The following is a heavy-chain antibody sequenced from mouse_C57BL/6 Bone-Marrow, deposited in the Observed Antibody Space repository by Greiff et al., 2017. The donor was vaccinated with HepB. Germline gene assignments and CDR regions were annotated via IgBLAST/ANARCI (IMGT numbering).Heavy chain of an antibody. V-gene: IGHV14-4*01. D-gene: IGHD4-1*01. CDR2: IDPENGDT. Sequence: VQLKQSGAELVRPGASVKLSCTASGFNIKDDYMHWVKQRPEQGLEWIGWIDPENGDTEYASKVQGKATITADTASNTAYRQLSSLTSEDTAVYYCTTLGTGTWGDAYWGQGTLVTVSA. CDR1: GFNIKDDY. J-gene: IGHJ3*01. CDR3: TTLGTGTWGDAY.